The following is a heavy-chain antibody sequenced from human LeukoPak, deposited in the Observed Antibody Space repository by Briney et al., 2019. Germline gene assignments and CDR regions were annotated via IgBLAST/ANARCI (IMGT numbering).Heavy chain of an antibody. CDR3: ARDGLQAFDI. CDR2: IYYSGST. V-gene: IGHV4-59*11. J-gene: IGHJ3*02. CDR1: GGSISSHY. D-gene: IGHD4-11*01. Sequence: SETLSLTCTVSGGSISSHYWSWIRQPPGKGLEWIGYIYYSGSTNYNPSLKSRVTISVDTSKNQFSLKLSSVTAADTAVYYCARDGLQAFDIWGQGTMVTVSS.